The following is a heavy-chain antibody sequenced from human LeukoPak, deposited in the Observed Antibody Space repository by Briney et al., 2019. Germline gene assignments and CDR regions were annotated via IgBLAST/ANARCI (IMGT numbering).Heavy chain of an antibody. CDR1: GFTFSIYG. V-gene: IGHV3-23*01. CDR3: ANDGGGGKGFDY. D-gene: IGHD4-23*01. CDR2: ISDNGGNT. J-gene: IGHJ4*02. Sequence: PGGSLRLSCAASGFTFSIYGMGWVRQAPGKGLEWVSSISDNGGNTYYADSAKGRFTISRDNSKNTLYLQMNSLRAEDTAVYYCANDGGGGKGFDYWGQGTLVTVSS.